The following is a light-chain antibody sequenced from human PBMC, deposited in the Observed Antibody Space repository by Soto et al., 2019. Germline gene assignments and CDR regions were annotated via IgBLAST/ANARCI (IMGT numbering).Light chain of an antibody. J-gene: IGLJ2*01. V-gene: IGLV4-69*01. CDR2: LNSDGSH. CDR1: SGHSNYA. Sequence: QSVLTQSPSASASLGASVKLTCTLSSGHSNYAIAWHQQQSEKGPRYLMKLNSDGSHSKGDGIPDRFSGSSSGAERYLTITSLQSEDEADYYCQLCGSGIVVFGGGTKLTVL. CDR3: QLCGSGIVV.